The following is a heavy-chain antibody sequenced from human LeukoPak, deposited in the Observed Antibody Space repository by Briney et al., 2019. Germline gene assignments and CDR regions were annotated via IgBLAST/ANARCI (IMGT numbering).Heavy chain of an antibody. Sequence: ASVKVSCKASGYTFSGYGISWVRQAPGQGLKWMGWISARNNQTKYAQSFQDRITMTIEKATSTAYMELRSLRLDDTAIYYCARVDDLGSGWARSFDLWGRGTLVTVSA. CDR3: ARVDDLGSGWARSFDL. CDR2: ISARNNQT. CDR1: GYTFSGYG. D-gene: IGHD6-19*01. J-gene: IGHJ2*01. V-gene: IGHV1-18*01.